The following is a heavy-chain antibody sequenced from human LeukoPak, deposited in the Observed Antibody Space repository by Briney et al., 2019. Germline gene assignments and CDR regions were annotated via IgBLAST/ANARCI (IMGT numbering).Heavy chain of an antibody. V-gene: IGHV3-30-3*01. J-gene: IGHJ4*02. D-gene: IGHD2-2*01. CDR3: ARAYCSGTSCHLPHFDY. CDR1: GFTFSSYW. CDR2: ISYDGSNK. Sequence: GGSLRLSCAASGFTFSSYWMSWVRQAPGKGLEWVAVISYDGSNKYYADSVKGRFTISRDNSKNTLYLQMNSLRAEDTAVYYCARAYCSGTSCHLPHFDYWGQGTLVTVSS.